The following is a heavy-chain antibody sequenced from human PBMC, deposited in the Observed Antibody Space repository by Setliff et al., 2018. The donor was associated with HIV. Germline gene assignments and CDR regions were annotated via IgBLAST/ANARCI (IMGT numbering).Heavy chain of an antibody. V-gene: IGHV4-39*07. CDR1: GDSIGSSSYY. CDR3: ARNTQPCPRLSGCSSADTVSSCHCL. Sequence: PSETLSLTCTVSGDSIGSSSYYWAWIRQPPGKGLEWIGSIYYSGSTYYNPSLKSRLTISVDTSRNQFSLKVSSMTAADTAVYYCARNTQPCPRLSGCSSADTVSSCHCLW. D-gene: IGHD5-18*01. CDR2: IYYSGST. J-gene: IGHJ2*01.